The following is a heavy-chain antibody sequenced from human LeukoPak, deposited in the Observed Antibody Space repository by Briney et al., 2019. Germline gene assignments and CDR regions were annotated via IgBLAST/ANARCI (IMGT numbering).Heavy chain of an antibody. J-gene: IGHJ6*03. D-gene: IGHD1-26*01. V-gene: IGHV1-18*01. CDR3: ARVVVGATIYYYYYMDV. CDR2: ISAYNGNT. CDR1: GYTFTSYG. Sequence: GASVKVSCKASGYTFTSYGISWVRQAPGQGLEWMGWISAYNGNTNYAQKLQGRVTMTTDTSTSTAYMELRSLRSDDTAVYYCARVVVGATIYYYYYMDVWGKGTTVTVSS.